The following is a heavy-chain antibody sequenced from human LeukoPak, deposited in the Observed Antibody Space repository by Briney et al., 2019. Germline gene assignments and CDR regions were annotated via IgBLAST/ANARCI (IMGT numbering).Heavy chain of an antibody. CDR3: ARHHYYYYYMDV. CDR2: IYYSGST. V-gene: IGHV4-39*01. Sequence: PSETLSLTCTVSGGSISSSSYYWGWIRQPPGKGLEWIGSIYYSGSTYYIPSLKSRVTISVDTSKNQFSLKLSSVTAADTAVYYCARHHYYYYYMDVWGKGTTVTVSS. CDR1: GGSISSSSYY. J-gene: IGHJ6*03.